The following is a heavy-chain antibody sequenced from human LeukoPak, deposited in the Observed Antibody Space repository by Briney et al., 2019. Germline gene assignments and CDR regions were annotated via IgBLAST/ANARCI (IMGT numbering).Heavy chain of an antibody. J-gene: IGHJ6*02. V-gene: IGHV4-34*01. D-gene: IGHD2-15*01. CDR2: INHSGST. CDR3: AREDVEGHNYYYYGMDV. CDR1: GGSFSGYY. Sequence: PSETLSLTCAVYGGSFSGYYWSWVRQPPGKGLEWMGEINHSGSTNYNLCPKSRGTISVDTSNNQFSLKLSSVTAADTAVYYCAREDVEGHNYYYYGMDVWGQGTTVTVS.